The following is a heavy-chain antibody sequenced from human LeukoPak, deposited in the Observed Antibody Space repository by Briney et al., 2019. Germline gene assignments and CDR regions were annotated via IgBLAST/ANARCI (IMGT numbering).Heavy chain of an antibody. V-gene: IGHV4-59*11. CDR1: GGSISGQY. D-gene: IGHD5-12*01. CDR2: IYYSGST. Sequence: PSETLSLTCSVSGGSISGQYWTWIRQPPGKRLEWIGYIYYSGSTNYNPSLKSRVTISIDTSKNQFSLEVRSVTAADTAVYYCARAGIVATSFFDYWGQGTLVTVSS. CDR3: ARAGIVATSFFDY. J-gene: IGHJ4*02.